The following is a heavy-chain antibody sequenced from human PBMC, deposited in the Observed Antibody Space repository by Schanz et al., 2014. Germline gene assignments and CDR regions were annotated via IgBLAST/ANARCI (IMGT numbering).Heavy chain of an antibody. V-gene: IGHV1-69*08. J-gene: IGHJ4*01. CDR1: GGTFSTYT. Sequence: QVHLVQSGAEVKKPGSSVKVSCKASGGTFSTYTISWVRQAPGQGLEWMGRIIPILGIANYAQKFQGRVTITADRATSTAYMELSSLRSDATAVYYCARDSGSSSWFPSDYWGHGTLVAVSS. CDR2: IIPILGIA. CDR3: ARDSGSSSWFPSDY. D-gene: IGHD6-13*01.